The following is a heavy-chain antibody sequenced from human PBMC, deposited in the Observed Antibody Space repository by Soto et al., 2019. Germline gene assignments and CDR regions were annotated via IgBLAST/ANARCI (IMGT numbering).Heavy chain of an antibody. CDR1: GGSISSGGYY. J-gene: IGHJ6*03. Sequence: SETLSLTCTVSGGSISSGGYYWSWIRQHPGKGLEWIGYIYYSGSTYYNLSLKSRVTISVDTSKNQFSLKLSSVTAADTAVYYCARGYNWNYMNVWGKGTTVTVSS. D-gene: IGHD1-20*01. V-gene: IGHV4-31*03. CDR2: IYYSGST. CDR3: ARGYNWNYMNV.